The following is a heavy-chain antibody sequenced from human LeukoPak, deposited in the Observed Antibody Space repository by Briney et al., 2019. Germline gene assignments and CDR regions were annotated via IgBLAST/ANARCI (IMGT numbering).Heavy chain of an antibody. V-gene: IGHV3-64D*09. CDR2: ISSNGGST. Sequence: PGGSLRLSCSASGFTSSSFGWHWVRQAPGKGLEYVSAISSNGGSTYYADSVKGRFTISRDNSKNTLYLQMSSLRAEDTAVYYCVKDRVHDSSSYYGYGYWGQGTLVTVSS. CDR3: VKDRVHDSSSYYGYGY. D-gene: IGHD3-22*01. CDR1: GFTSSSFG. J-gene: IGHJ4*02.